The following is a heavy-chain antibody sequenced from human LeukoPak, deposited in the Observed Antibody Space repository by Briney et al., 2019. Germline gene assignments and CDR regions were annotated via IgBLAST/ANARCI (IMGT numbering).Heavy chain of an antibody. J-gene: IGHJ3*02. CDR1: GGSISSSSYY. V-gene: IGHV4-61*05. Sequence: SETLSLTCTVSGGSISSSSYYWGWIRQPPGKGLEWIGYIYSTGSTNYNPSLKSRVTISIDTSKNQLSLKLSSVTAADTAVYYCARLPPSPDAFDIWGQGTMVTVSS. CDR2: IYSTGST. CDR3: ARLPPSPDAFDI.